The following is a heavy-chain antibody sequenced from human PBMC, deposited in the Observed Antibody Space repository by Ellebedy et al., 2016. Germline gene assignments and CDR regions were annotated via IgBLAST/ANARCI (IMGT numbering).Heavy chain of an antibody. J-gene: IGHJ4*02. D-gene: IGHD3-22*01. Sequence: GGSLRLXXAASGFTFSTYAMTWVRRAPGKGLEWVSGISGTGGITYYADSVKGRFTISRDNSKNTLDLQMNSLRAEDTAVYYCARESSGYYYIFQYWGQGTLVTVSS. CDR1: GFTFSTYA. CDR3: ARESSGYYYIFQY. CDR2: ISGTGGIT. V-gene: IGHV3-23*01.